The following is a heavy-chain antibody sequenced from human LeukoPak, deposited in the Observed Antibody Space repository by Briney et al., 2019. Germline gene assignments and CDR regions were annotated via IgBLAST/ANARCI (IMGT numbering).Heavy chain of an antibody. Sequence: GGSLRLSCAASGFIFSSYSMDWVRQAPGKGLEWVSSISSSSNYIYYADSVKGRFTISRDNAKNSLYLQMNSLRAEDTAVYYCARDSYCSSTSCYTYFDYWGQGTLVTVSS. J-gene: IGHJ4*02. CDR2: ISSSSNYI. D-gene: IGHD2-2*02. CDR1: GFIFSSYS. CDR3: ARDSYCSSTSCYTYFDY. V-gene: IGHV3-21*01.